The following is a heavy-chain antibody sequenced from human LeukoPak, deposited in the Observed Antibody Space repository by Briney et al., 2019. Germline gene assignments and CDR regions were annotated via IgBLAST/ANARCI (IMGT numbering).Heavy chain of an antibody. J-gene: IGHJ4*02. D-gene: IGHD1-26*01. CDR3: ARDYLTVGATYYFDY. V-gene: IGHV3-48*03. Sequence: GGSLRLSCAASGFTFSSCEMNWVRQAPGKGLEWVSYISSSGSTMYYADSVKGRFTISRDNAKNSLYLQMNSLRAEDTAVYYRARDYLTVGATYYFDYWGQGTLVTVSS. CDR2: ISSSGSTM. CDR1: GFTFSSCE.